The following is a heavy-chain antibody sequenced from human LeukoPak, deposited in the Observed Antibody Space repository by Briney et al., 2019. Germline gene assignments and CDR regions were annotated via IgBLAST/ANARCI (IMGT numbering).Heavy chain of an antibody. CDR3: AKDPRVTISWFDP. D-gene: IGHD4-17*01. V-gene: IGHV3-23*01. Sequence: GGSLRLSRAASGFTFSSYAMSWVLQAPGKGLEWVSAISGSGGSTYYADSVKGRFTISRDNSKNTLYLQMNSLRAEDTAVYYCAKDPRVTISWFDPWGQGTLVTVSS. CDR2: ISGSGGST. CDR1: GFTFSSYA. J-gene: IGHJ5*02.